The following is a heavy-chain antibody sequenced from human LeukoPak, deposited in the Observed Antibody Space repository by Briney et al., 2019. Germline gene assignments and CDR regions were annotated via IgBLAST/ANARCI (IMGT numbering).Heavy chain of an antibody. CDR3: AKDNSQLYSGSWHH. V-gene: IGHV3-33*06. D-gene: IGHD6-13*01. CDR1: GFTFSSYA. Sequence: GGSLRLSCAASGFTFSSYAMHWGCQAPAKGLERVAVIWYDGSNKYYADSVKGRFTISRDNSKNTLYLQMNSLRAEDTAVYYCAKDNSQLYSGSWHHWGQGTLVTVSS. CDR2: IWYDGSNK. J-gene: IGHJ5*02.